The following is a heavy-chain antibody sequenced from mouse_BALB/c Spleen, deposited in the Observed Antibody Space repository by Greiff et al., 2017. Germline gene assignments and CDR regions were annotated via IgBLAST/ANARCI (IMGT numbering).Heavy chain of an antibody. J-gene: IGHJ1*01. Sequence: EVQLVESGPSLVKPSQTLSLTCSVTGDSITSGYWNWIRKFPGNKLEYMGYISYSGSTYYNPSLKSRISITRDTSKNQYYLQLNSVTTEDTATYYCARIPYGSRYGYFDVWGAGTTVTVSS. CDR2: ISYSGST. CDR3: ARIPYGSRYGYFDV. V-gene: IGHV3-8*02. D-gene: IGHD1-1*01. CDR1: GDSITSGY.